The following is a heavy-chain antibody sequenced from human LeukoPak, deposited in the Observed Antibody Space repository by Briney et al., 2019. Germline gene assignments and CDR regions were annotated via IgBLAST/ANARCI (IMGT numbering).Heavy chain of an antibody. Sequence: HTGGSLRLSCAASGFTFSSYSMNWVRQTPGKGLEWVSYISSSSSTIYYADSVKGRFTISRDNAKNSLYLQMNSLRAEDTAVYYCAREGPVVAADYWGQGTLVTVSS. CDR3: AREGPVVAADY. J-gene: IGHJ4*02. CDR1: GFTFSSYS. V-gene: IGHV3-48*04. CDR2: ISSSSSTI. D-gene: IGHD2-15*01.